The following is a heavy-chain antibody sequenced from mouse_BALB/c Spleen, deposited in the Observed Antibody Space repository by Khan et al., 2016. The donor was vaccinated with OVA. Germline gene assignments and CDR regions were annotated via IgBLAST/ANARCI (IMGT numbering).Heavy chain of an antibody. V-gene: IGHV1-4*01. Sequence: QVQLKESGTELARPGASVKMSCKASVYTFTSYTIHWVKQRPGQGLDWIGYIHPNSGYTTYNQKFKGKATLTADKSSSTAYMQLSSLTSEDSAVYYCARDFHYYGSRGAMDYWGQGTSVTVSS. CDR1: VYTFTSYT. J-gene: IGHJ4*01. CDR3: ARDFHYYGSRGAMDY. CDR2: IHPNSGYT. D-gene: IGHD1-1*01.